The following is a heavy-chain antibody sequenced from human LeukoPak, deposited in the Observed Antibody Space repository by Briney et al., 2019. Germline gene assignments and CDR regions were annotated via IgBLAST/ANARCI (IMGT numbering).Heavy chain of an antibody. CDR1: GYTFTGYY. CDR2: INPNSGGT. V-gene: IGHV1-2*02. J-gene: IGHJ4*02. CDR3: ARDRVDYYDSSGYRGPYYFDY. D-gene: IGHD3-22*01. Sequence: ASVKVSCKASGYTFTGYYMHWVRHAPGQGLEWMGWINPNSGGTNYAQKFQGRVTMTRDTSISTAYMELSRLRSDDTAVYYCARDRVDYYDSSGYRGPYYFDYWGQGTLVTVSS.